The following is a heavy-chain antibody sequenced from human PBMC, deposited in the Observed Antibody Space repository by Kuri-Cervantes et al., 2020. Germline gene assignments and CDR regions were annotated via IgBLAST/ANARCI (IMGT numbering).Heavy chain of an antibody. Sequence: GESLKISCAASGFTFSSYSMNWVRQAPGKGPEWVSSISSSSSYIYYADSVKGRFTISRDNAKNSLYLQMNSLRAEDTAVYYCARDWGLVYDSSGYDYWGQGTLVTVSS. CDR3: ARDWGLVYDSSGYDY. CDR2: ISSSSSYI. D-gene: IGHD3-22*01. CDR1: GFTFSSYS. J-gene: IGHJ4*02. V-gene: IGHV3-21*01.